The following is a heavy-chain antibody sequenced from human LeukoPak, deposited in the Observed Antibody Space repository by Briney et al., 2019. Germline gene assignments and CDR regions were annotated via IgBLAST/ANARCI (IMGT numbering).Heavy chain of an antibody. Sequence: PSETLSLTCTVSGGSISSYYWSWIRQPPGKGLEWIGYIYYSGSTNYNPSLKSRVTISVDTSKNQFSLKLSSATAADTAVYYCARDRGSGWPHYYYYYGMDVWGQGTTVTVSS. V-gene: IGHV4-59*01. CDR2: IYYSGST. J-gene: IGHJ6*02. CDR1: GGSISSYY. CDR3: ARDRGSGWPHYYYYYGMDV. D-gene: IGHD6-19*01.